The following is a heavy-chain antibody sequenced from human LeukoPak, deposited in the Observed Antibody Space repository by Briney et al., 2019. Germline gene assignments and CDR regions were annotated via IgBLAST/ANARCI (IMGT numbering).Heavy chain of an antibody. V-gene: IGHV3-30*03. D-gene: IGHD2-21*02. CDR2: ISYDGSNK. CDR1: GFTFSPYG. CDR3: TRGRRFCGADCHSWFDF. J-gene: IGHJ5*01. Sequence: GGSLRLSCAASGFTFSPYGMHWVRQAPGKGLEWVSLISYDGSNKYYADSVKGRFTISRDSAKDSVSLQMDSLRAEDTAVYYCTRGRRFCGADCHSWFDFWGQGTLVTVSS.